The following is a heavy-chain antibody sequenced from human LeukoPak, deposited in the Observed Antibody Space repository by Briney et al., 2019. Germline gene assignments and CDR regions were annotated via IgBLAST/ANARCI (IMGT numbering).Heavy chain of an antibody. V-gene: IGHV3-74*01. CDR2: IKSDGST. Sequence: PGGSLRLSCAASGFTFSTYWMHWVRQAPGKGLVWVSRIKSDGSTNYADSVKGRFTISRDNAKNTLSLQMNSLRPGDTGVYYCARAPSEIGGYYPEYFRHWGQGTLVTVSS. D-gene: IGHD3-3*01. CDR1: GFTFSTYW. J-gene: IGHJ1*01. CDR3: ARAPSEIGGYYPEYFRH.